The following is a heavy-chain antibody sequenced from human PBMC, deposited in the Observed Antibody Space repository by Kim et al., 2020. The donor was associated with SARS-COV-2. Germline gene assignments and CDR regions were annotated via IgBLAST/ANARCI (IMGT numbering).Heavy chain of an antibody. J-gene: IGHJ4*02. V-gene: IGHV4-39*01. CDR3: ARHPDSSWLADY. D-gene: IGHD6-13*01. Sequence: YYNPSLKSRVTISVDTSKNQFSLKLSSVTAADTAVYYCARHPDSSWLADYWGQGTLVTVSS.